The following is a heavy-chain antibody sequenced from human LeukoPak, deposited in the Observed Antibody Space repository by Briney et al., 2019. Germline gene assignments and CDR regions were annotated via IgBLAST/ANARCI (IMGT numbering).Heavy chain of an antibody. V-gene: IGHV4-30-2*01. D-gene: IGHD6-25*01. Sequence: SQTLSLTCTVSGGSISSGGYYWSWIRQPPGKGLEWIGYIYHSGRTYHNPSLKSRVTISVDRSKNQFFLKLSSVTAADTAVYYCARAIAAAGGYYYYYMDVWGKGTTVTVSS. CDR2: IYHSGRT. J-gene: IGHJ6*03. CDR1: GGSISSGGYY. CDR3: ARAIAAAGGYYYYYMDV.